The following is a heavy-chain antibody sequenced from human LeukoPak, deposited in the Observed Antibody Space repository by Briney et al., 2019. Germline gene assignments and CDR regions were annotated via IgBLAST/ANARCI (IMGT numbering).Heavy chain of an antibody. CDR1: GYTFTGYY. Sequence: GASVKVSCKASGYTFTGYYMHWVRQAPGQGLEWMGWINPNSGGTNYAQKFQGRVTMTRDTSISTAYMELSRLRSDDTDVYYCATYYDSSGFDAFDIWGQGTMVTVSS. CDR3: ATYYDSSGFDAFDI. D-gene: IGHD3-22*01. J-gene: IGHJ3*02. CDR2: INPNSGGT. V-gene: IGHV1-2*02.